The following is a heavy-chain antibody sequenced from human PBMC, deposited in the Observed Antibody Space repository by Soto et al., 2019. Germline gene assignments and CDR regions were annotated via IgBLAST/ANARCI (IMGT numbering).Heavy chain of an antibody. D-gene: IGHD3-9*01. CDR2: IYYSGST. J-gene: IGHJ4*02. CDR3: ARAIDYDILTGYPAPPDY. Sequence: PSETLSLTCTVSGGSISSYYWSWIRQPPGKGLEWIGYIYYSGSTNYNPSLKSRITISVDTSKNSLYLQMNSLRAGDTAVYYCARAIDYDILTGYPAPPDYWGQGTLVTVSS. V-gene: IGHV4-59*12. CDR1: GGSISSYY.